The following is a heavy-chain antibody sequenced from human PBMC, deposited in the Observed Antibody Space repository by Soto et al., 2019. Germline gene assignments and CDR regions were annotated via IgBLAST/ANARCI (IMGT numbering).Heavy chain of an antibody. J-gene: IGHJ4*02. V-gene: IGHV1-18*01. CDR3: ATRSPAFDY. CDR1: GYTFTSFG. Sequence: GPEVKKPGASVKVSCKTSGYTFTSFGISWVRQAPGQGLEWMGWITTDKGKTNYTQKFQGRVTMTTDTSTSTAYMELRSLRSDDTAVYYCATRSPAFDYWGQGTLVTVSS. CDR2: ITTDKGKT.